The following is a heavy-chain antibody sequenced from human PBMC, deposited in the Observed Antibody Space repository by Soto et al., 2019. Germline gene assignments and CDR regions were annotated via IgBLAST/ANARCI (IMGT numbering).Heavy chain of an antibody. D-gene: IGHD2-2*01. V-gene: IGHV1-69*02. Sequence: GASVKVSCKASGGTFSSYTISWVRQAPGQGLEWMGRVIPILGIANYAQKFQGRVTITADKSTSTAYMELSSLRSEDTAVYYCALVVVPAAMVYYYYYMDVWGKGTTVTVSS. CDR2: VIPILGIA. CDR1: GGTFSSYT. J-gene: IGHJ6*03. CDR3: ALVVVPAAMVYYYYYMDV.